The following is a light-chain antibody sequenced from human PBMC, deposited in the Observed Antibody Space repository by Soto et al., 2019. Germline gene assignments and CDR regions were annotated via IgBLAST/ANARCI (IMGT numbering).Light chain of an antibody. Sequence: DIQMTQSPSTLSASVGDRVTITCRASQSISSWLAWYQQKPGTAPKLLIYKASTLESGVPSRFSGSRSGTEFTFTVISLQPDDFATYYCQQYTDSFPYTFGQGTKVEIK. CDR1: QSISSW. J-gene: IGKJ2*01. CDR2: KAS. V-gene: IGKV1-5*03. CDR3: QQYTDSFPYT.